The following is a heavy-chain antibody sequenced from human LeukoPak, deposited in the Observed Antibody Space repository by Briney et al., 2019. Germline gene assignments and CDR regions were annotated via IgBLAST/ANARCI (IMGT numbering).Heavy chain of an antibody. CDR1: VYTFTSYG. J-gene: IGHJ4*02. Sequence: ASVKVSCKASVYTFTSYGISWVRQAPGQGLEWMGWISAYNGNTNYAQKLQGRVTMTTDTSTSTAYMELRSLRSDDTAVYYCARDRDDYCSSTSCYARDDYWGQGTLVTVSS. V-gene: IGHV1-18*01. CDR3: ARDRDDYCSSTSCYARDDY. CDR2: ISAYNGNT. D-gene: IGHD2-2*01.